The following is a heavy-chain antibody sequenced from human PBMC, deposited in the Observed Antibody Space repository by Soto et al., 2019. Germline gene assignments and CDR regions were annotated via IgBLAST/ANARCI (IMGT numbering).Heavy chain of an antibody. Sequence: GGSLRLSCAASGFTFSDHYMDWVRQAPGKGLEWVGRTRNKANSYNTEYAASVKGRFTISRDDSKNSLYLQMNSLKTEDTAVYYCAGFSYYYDSSGYYYDAFDIWGQGTMVTVSS. V-gene: IGHV3-72*01. CDR1: GFTFSDHY. CDR2: TRNKANSYNT. CDR3: AGFSYYYDSSGYYYDAFDI. J-gene: IGHJ3*02. D-gene: IGHD3-22*01.